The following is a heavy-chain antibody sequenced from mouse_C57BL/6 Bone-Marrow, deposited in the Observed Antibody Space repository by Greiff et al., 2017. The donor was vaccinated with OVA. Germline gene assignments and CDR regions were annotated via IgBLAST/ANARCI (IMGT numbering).Heavy chain of an antibody. J-gene: IGHJ2*01. Sequence: QVQLKESGAELVRPGTSVKMSCKASGYTFTNYWIGWAKQRPGHGLEWIGDIYPGGGYTNYNEKFKGKATLTADKSSSTAYMQFSSLTSEDSAIYYCAREETHYFDYWGQGTTLTVSS. CDR3: AREETHYFDY. V-gene: IGHV1-63*01. CDR1: GYTFTNYW. CDR2: IYPGGGYT.